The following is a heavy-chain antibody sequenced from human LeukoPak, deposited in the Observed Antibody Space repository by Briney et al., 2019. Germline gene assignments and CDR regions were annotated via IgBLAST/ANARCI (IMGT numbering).Heavy chain of an antibody. J-gene: IGHJ4*02. CDR2: IYTSGST. CDR3: ARETLEMATPTVDY. Sequence: SSETLSLTCTVSGGSISSGSYYWSWIRQPAGKGLEWIGRIYTSGSTNYNPSLKSRVTISVDTSKNQFSPKLSSVTAADTAVYYCARETLEMATPTVDYWGQGTLVTVSS. D-gene: IGHD5-24*01. V-gene: IGHV4-61*02. CDR1: GGSISSGSYY.